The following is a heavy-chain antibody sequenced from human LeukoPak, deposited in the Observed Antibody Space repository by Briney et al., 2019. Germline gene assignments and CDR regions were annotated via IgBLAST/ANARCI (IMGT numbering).Heavy chain of an antibody. CDR2: LSSVGGQQ. D-gene: IGHD3-10*01. Sequence: GGSLRLSCSASEFTLSSYSMHWVRQAPGRGLEWAAVLSSVGGQQYYADSVKGRFTISADTFKNTLYLQMDSLRVEDTALYYCARALAGAPFDLWGRGTVVAVSS. J-gene: IGHJ2*01. CDR3: ARALAGAPFDL. CDR1: EFTLSSYS. V-gene: IGHV3-30*04.